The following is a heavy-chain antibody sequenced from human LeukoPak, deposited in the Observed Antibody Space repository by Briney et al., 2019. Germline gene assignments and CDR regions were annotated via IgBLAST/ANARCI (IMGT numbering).Heavy chain of an antibody. V-gene: IGHV1-8*03. J-gene: IGHJ4*02. D-gene: IGHD2-2*01. CDR2: MNPNSGNT. CDR1: GYTFSSYG. CDR3: ARGRGIVVVPAATYYFDY. Sequence: ASVKVSCKASGYTFSSYGITWVRQATGQGLEWMGWMNPNSGNTGYAQKFQGRVTITRNTSISTAYMELSSLRSEDTAVYYCARGRGIVVVPAATYYFDYWGQGTLVTVSS.